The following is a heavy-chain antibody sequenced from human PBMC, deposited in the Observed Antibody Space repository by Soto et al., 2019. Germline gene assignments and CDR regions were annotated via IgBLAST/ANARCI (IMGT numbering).Heavy chain of an antibody. D-gene: IGHD3-3*01. CDR1: GGSISSSSYY. CDR3: ARHTPEWQLESLEPRLDY. CDR2: IYYSGST. J-gene: IGHJ4*02. V-gene: IGHV4-39*01. Sequence: SETLSLTCTVSGGSISSSSYYWGWIRQPPGKGLEWIGSIYYSGSTYYNPSLKSRVTISVDTSKNQFSLKLSSVTAADTAVYYCARHTPEWQLESLEPRLDYWGQGTLVTVSS.